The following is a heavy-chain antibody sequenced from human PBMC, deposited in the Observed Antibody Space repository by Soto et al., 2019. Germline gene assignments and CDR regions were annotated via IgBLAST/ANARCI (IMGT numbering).Heavy chain of an antibody. CDR1: GFTFSSYW. CDR3: ARLSNGYSSSWYSDY. J-gene: IGHJ4*02. CDR2: IKQDGSEK. Sequence: GGSLRLSCAASGFTFSSYWMSWVRQAPGKGLEWVANIKQDGSEKYYVDSVKGRFTISRDNAKNSLYLQMNSLRAEDTSVYYCARLSNGYSSSWYSDYWGQGTLVTVSS. D-gene: IGHD6-13*01. V-gene: IGHV3-7*05.